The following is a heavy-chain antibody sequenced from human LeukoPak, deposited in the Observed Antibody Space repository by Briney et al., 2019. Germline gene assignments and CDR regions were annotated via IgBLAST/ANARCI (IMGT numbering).Heavy chain of an antibody. CDR2: ISAYNGNT. CDR1: GYTFTSYG. V-gene: IGHV1-18*01. CDR3: ARDQQSYYDSSGYLWFDP. D-gene: IGHD3-22*01. J-gene: IGHJ5*02. Sequence: ASVKVSRKASGYTFTSYGISWVRQAPGQGLEWMGWISAYNGNTNYAQKLQGRVTMTTDTSTSTAYMELRSLRSDDTAVYYCARDQQSYYDSSGYLWFDPWGQGTLVTVSS.